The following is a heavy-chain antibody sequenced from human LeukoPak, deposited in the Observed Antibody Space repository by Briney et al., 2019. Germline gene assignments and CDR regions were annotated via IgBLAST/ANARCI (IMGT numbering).Heavy chain of an antibody. V-gene: IGHV3-48*03. D-gene: IGHD2-2*01. J-gene: IGHJ4*02. Sequence: GGSLRLSCAASGFTFSSYEMNWVRQAPGKGLEWVSYISSSGSTIYYADSVKGRFTISRDNAKNSLYLQMNSLRAEDTAVYYCARDFGPAPAATVIDYWGQGTLVTVFS. CDR3: ARDFGPAPAATVIDY. CDR1: GFTFSSYE. CDR2: ISSSGSTI.